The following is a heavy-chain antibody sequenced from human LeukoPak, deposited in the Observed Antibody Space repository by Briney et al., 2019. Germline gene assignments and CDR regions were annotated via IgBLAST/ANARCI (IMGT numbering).Heavy chain of an antibody. D-gene: IGHD6-6*01. Sequence: SVKVSCKASGGTFSSYAISWVRQAPGQGLEWMGGIIPIFGTANYAQKFQGRVTITADESTSTAYMELSSLRSEDTAVYYCARDRSSFSYAFDIWGQGTMVTVSS. J-gene: IGHJ3*02. CDR1: GGTFSSYA. CDR2: IIPIFGTA. CDR3: ARDRSSFSYAFDI. V-gene: IGHV1-69*13.